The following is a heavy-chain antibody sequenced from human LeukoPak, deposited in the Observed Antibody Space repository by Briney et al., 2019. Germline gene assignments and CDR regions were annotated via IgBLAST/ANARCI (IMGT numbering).Heavy chain of an antibody. CDR2: IYYSGST. Sequence: SETLSLTCTVSGGPFSSSTYYWGWIRQPPGKGLEWIGSIYYSGSTYYNQSLKSRVTISVDTSKNQFSLKLTSVTAADTAVYYCARHYYDSSGYYPWYFDYWGRGTLVTVSS. V-gene: IGHV4-39*01. J-gene: IGHJ4*02. CDR1: GGPFSSSTYY. CDR3: ARHYYDSSGYYPWYFDY. D-gene: IGHD3-22*01.